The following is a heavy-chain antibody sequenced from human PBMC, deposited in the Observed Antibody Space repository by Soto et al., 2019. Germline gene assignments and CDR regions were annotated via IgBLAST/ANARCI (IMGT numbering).Heavy chain of an antibody. CDR2: IDPSDSYT. V-gene: IGHV5-10-1*01. D-gene: IGHD3-3*01. J-gene: IGHJ4*02. CDR1: GYSFTSYW. CDR3: ARLLSPSRDFWSGYYPFDY. Sequence: PGESLKISCKGSGYSFTSYWISWVRQMPGKGLEWMGRIDPSDSYTNYSPSFQGHVTISADKSISTAYLQWSSLKASDTAMYYCARLLSPSRDFWSGYYPFDYWGQGTLVTVSS.